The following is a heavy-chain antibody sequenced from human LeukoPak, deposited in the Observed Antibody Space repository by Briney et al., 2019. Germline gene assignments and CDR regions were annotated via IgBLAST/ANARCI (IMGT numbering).Heavy chain of an antibody. CDR1: GGSFSTRDYY. V-gene: IGHV4-39*07. CDR3: ARVFDS. J-gene: IGHJ4*02. CDR2: VFYTGNT. Sequence: PSDTLSLTCTVSGGSFSTRDYYWGSVRQSPVRGLEWIGDVFYTGNTNYNPSLRGRATISIDTCKNQFSLKLTYVTAADSAVYYCARVFDSWGQGTLVTVSS.